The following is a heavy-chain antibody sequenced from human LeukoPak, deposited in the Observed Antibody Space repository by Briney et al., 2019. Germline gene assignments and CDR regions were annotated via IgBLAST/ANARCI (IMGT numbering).Heavy chain of an antibody. Sequence: SETLSLTCTVSGGSISSYYWRWIRQPPGKGLEWIGYIYYSGSTNYNPSLKSRVTISVDTSKNQFSLKLSSVTAADTAVYYCARGARYYDSSGLLDYWGQGTLVTVSS. CDR3: ARGARYYDSSGLLDY. CDR2: IYYSGST. D-gene: IGHD3-22*01. J-gene: IGHJ4*02. V-gene: IGHV4-59*01. CDR1: GGSISSYY.